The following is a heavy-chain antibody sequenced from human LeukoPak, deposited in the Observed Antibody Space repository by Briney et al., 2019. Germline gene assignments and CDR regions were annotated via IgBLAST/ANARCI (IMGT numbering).Heavy chain of an antibody. D-gene: IGHD3-22*01. CDR2: IYTSGST. Sequence: SETLSLTCTVSGGSISSYYWSWIRQPAGKGLEWIGRIYTSGSTNYNPSLKSRVTMSVDTSKNQFSLKLSSVTAADTAVYYCARVTDYYDSSGYIDYWGQGTLVTVSS. J-gene: IGHJ4*02. CDR3: ARVTDYYDSSGYIDY. V-gene: IGHV4-4*07. CDR1: GGSISSYY.